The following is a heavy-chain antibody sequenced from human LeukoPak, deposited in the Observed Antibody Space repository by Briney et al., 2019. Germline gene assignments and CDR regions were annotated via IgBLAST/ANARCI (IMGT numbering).Heavy chain of an antibody. CDR2: IYHTGST. CDR3: ARFWYYYDSSGYSNPYYYYYMDV. Sequence: PSETLSLTCSVSGYSISSGYYWGWVRQPPGKGLEWIGSIYHTGSTYYHSSLKSRLTISVDTSKNQFSLKLSSVTAADTAVYYCARFWYYYDSSGYSNPYYYYYMDVWGKGTTVTVSS. J-gene: IGHJ6*03. CDR1: GYSISSGYY. D-gene: IGHD3-22*01. V-gene: IGHV4-38-2*02.